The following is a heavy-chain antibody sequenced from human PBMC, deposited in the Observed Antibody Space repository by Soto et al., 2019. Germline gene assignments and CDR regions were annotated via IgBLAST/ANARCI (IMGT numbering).Heavy chain of an antibody. CDR2: IYYSGST. J-gene: IGHJ4*02. V-gene: IGHV4-59*01. Sequence: QVQLQESGPGLVKPSETLSLTCTVSGGSISSYYWSWIRQPPGKGLEWIGYIYYSGSTKYNPSLKSRVTISVDTSRNPSSLKLNSVTAADTAVYYCARGRGDTAMAWYYWGQGTLVTVSS. CDR3: ARGRGDTAMAWYY. D-gene: IGHD5-18*01. CDR1: GGSISSYY.